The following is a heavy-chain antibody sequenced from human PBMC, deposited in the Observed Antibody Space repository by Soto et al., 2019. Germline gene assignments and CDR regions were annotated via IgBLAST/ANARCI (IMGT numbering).Heavy chain of an antibody. CDR1: GFTFNSYA. V-gene: IGHV3-23*01. Sequence: PGGSLRLSCSASGFTFNSYAMSWVRQAPGKGLEWVSIISGGGDHTYYADSVKGRFTISRDNSKNTLHLQMDSLRAEDTAVYFCAKRRSTASGTPDLDFWGQEALVTAPQ. J-gene: IGHJ4*02. D-gene: IGHD6-13*01. CDR2: ISGGGDHT. CDR3: AKRRSTASGTPDLDF.